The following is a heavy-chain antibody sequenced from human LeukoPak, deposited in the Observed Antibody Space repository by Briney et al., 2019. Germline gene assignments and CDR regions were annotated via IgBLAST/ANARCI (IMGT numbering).Heavy chain of an antibody. CDR1: GFTFSDYY. CDR2: ISSSGSTI. V-gene: IGHV3-11*04. J-gene: IGHJ4*02. CDR3: ARDHSIAARRWGTNTLKYYFDY. Sequence: GGALRLSCAASGFTFSDYYMSWVRQARGKGLEGVSYISSSGSTIYYADCVKGRFTISRDNAKNSLYLQMNSLRAEDTAVYYCARDHSIAARRWGTNTLKYYFDYWGQGTLVTVSS. D-gene: IGHD6-6*01.